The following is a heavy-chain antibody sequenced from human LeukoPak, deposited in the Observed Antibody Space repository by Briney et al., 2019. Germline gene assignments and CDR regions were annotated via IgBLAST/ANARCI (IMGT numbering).Heavy chain of an antibody. CDR3: ARATEGRYSSSTNCSHNWFDP. CDR2: IIAIFGTP. J-gene: IGHJ5*02. Sequence: SVKVSCKASVGTFTSYAISWVRQAPGQGLGWMGGIIAIFGTPNYAQKFQGRVTITTDESTSTAYMELSSLRSEDTAVYYCARATEGRYSSSTNCSHNWFDPWGQGALVTVSS. V-gene: IGHV1-69*05. CDR1: VGTFTSYA. D-gene: IGHD2-2*01.